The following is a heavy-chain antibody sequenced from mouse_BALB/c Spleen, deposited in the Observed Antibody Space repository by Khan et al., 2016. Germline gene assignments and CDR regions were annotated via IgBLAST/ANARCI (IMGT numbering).Heavy chain of an antibody. D-gene: IGHD4-1*01. CDR1: GYSITSDYA. V-gene: IGHV3-2*02. Sequence: EVQLVESGPGLVKPSQSLSLTCTVTGYSITSDYAWNWIRQFPGNKLEWMGYISYSGSTSYNPSLKSRISITRDTSKNQFFLQLNSVTTEDTATYYCARRAGTGDWYVDVWGAGTTVTVSS. J-gene: IGHJ1*01. CDR2: ISYSGST. CDR3: ARRAGTGDWYVDV.